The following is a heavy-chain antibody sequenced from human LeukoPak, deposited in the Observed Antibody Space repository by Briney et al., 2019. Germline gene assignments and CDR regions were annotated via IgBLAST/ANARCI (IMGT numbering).Heavy chain of an antibody. D-gene: IGHD3-10*01. CDR1: GGSISSSSYY. Sequence: SETLSLTCTVSGGSISSSSYYWGWIRQPPGKGLEWIGSIYYSGSTYYNPSLKSRVTISVDTSKNQFSLKLSSVTAADTAVYYCARVRHYYGSGSYWDWGQGTLVTVSS. CDR3: ARVRHYYGSGSYWD. J-gene: IGHJ4*02. CDR2: IYYSGST. V-gene: IGHV4-39*07.